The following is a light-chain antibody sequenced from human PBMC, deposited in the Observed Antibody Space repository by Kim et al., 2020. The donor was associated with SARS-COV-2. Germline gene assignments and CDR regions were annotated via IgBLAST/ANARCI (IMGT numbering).Light chain of an antibody. CDR3: KSRDSRGNVV. V-gene: IGLV3-19*01. Sequence: SSELTQDPAVSVALGQTVRITCQGDSLRSYYATWYQQKLGQAPVLVFYGKDKRPSGIPDRFSGSSSGSTASLTITGAQAADEADYYCKSRDSRGNVVFGGGTQLTVL. CDR1: SLRSYY. J-gene: IGLJ2*01. CDR2: GKD.